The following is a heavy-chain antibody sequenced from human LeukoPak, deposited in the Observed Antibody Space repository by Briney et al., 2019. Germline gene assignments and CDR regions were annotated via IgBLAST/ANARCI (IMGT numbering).Heavy chain of an antibody. V-gene: IGHV3-33*08. D-gene: IGHD6-6*01. J-gene: IGHJ4*02. CDR2: IWYDGSNK. CDR3: ATSTSSGNYYYFDY. CDR1: GFTFSNAW. Sequence: GGSLRLSRAASGFTFSNAWMDWVRQAPGKGLEWVAVIWYDGSNKYYADSVKGRFTISRDNSKNTLYLQMNSLSAEDTAVYYCATSTSSGNYYYFDYWGQGTLVTVSS.